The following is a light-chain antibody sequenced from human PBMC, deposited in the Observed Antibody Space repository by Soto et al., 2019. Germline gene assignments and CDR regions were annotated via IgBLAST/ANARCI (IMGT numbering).Light chain of an antibody. CDR2: DVN. Sequence: QSALTQPASVSGSPGQSIAVSCTGTSSDVGSNDYVSWYQHHPGKAPKLIIYDVNNRPSGVSDRFSGSKSGNTASLTISGLQAEDEADYYSSSYTSFNTVLFGGGTKLTVL. J-gene: IGLJ3*02. CDR1: SSDVGSNDY. V-gene: IGLV2-14*03. CDR3: SSYTSFNTVL.